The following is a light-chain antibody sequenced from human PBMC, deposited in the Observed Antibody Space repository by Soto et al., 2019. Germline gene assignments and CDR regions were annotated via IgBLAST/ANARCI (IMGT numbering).Light chain of an antibody. CDR2: RNN. CDR1: TSNIGSKY. J-gene: IGLJ2*01. V-gene: IGLV1-47*01. Sequence: QSVLTQPPSASGTPGQRVTISCSGSTSNIGSKYVYWYQQLPGTAPKLLIYRNNQRPSGVPDRFSGYKSGTSASLAISGLRSEDEAAYYCVAWDDSLSGRRLGGGTKLTVL. CDR3: VAWDDSLSGRR.